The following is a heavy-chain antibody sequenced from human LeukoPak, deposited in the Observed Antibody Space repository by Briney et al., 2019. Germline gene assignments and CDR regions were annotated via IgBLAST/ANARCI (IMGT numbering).Heavy chain of an antibody. CDR1: GGSISSGGYS. Sequence: SQTLSLTCAVSGGSISSGGYSWSWIRQPPGKGLEWIGYIYHSGSTYYNPSLKSRVTISVDTSKNQFSLKLSSVTAADTAVYYCARVTTGGYYNCWGQGTLVTVSS. J-gene: IGHJ4*02. CDR3: ARVTTGGYYNC. CDR2: IYHSGST. V-gene: IGHV4-30-2*01. D-gene: IGHD3-22*01.